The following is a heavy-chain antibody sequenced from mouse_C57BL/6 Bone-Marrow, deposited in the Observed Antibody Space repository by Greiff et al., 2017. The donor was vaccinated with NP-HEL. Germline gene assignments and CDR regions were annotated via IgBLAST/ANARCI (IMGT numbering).Heavy chain of an antibody. Sequence: DVQLVESEGGLVQPGRSMKLSCTASGFTFSDYYMAWVRQVPEKGLEWVANINYDGSSTYYLDSLKSRFIISRDNAKNILYLQMSSLKSEDTATYYCAREIYYGNYGAMDYWGQGTSVTVSS. CDR1: GFTFSDYY. CDR3: AREIYYGNYGAMDY. CDR2: INYDGSST. J-gene: IGHJ4*01. V-gene: IGHV5-16*01. D-gene: IGHD2-1*01.